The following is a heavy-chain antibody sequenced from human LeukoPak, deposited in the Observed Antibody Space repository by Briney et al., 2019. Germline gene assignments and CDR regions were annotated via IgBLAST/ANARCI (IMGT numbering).Heavy chain of an antibody. CDR1: GFTFSSYA. Sequence: GGSLRLSCAASGFTFSSYAMHWVRQAPGKGLEWVAVISYDGSNKYYADSVKGRFTISRDNSKNTLYLQMNSLRAEDTAVYYCARDFGSGSYYVYYYYYMDVWGKGTTVTVSS. J-gene: IGHJ6*03. CDR3: ARDFGSGSYYVYYYYYMDV. V-gene: IGHV3-30*04. CDR2: ISYDGSNK. D-gene: IGHD3-10*01.